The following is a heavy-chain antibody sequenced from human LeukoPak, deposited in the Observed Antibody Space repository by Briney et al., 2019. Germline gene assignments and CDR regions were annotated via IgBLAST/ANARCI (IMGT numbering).Heavy chain of an antibody. V-gene: IGHV1-2*06. CDR2: INPNSGGT. J-gene: IGHJ5*02. CDR1: GYTFTGYY. Sequence: ASVQVSCKASGYTFTGYYMHCVRQAPGQGLEWMGRINPNSGGTNYAQKFQGRVTMTRDTSISTAYMELSRLRSDDTAVYYCARVGSSWDEGWFDPWGQGTLVTVSS. CDR3: ARVGSSWDEGWFDP. D-gene: IGHD6-13*01.